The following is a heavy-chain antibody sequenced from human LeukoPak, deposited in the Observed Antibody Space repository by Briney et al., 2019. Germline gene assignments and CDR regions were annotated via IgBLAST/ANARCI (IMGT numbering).Heavy chain of an antibody. CDR1: GFTFSSYS. Sequence: GGSLRLSCAASGFTFSSYSMNWVRQAPGKGLEWVSSISSSSSYIYYADSVKGRFTISRDNAKNSLYLQMYSLRVEDTAVYYCARISLAFGMDVWGQGTTVIVSS. D-gene: IGHD3-16*01. CDR3: ARISLAFGMDV. V-gene: IGHV3-21*01. J-gene: IGHJ6*02. CDR2: ISSSSSYI.